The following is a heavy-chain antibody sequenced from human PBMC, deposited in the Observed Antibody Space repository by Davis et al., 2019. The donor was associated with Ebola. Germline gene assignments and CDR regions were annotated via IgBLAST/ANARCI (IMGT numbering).Heavy chain of an antibody. CDR2: IRSKANSYAT. CDR3: ARDPSYYYYYGMDV. Sequence: GGSLRLSCAASGFTFSGSAMHWVRQASGKGLEWVGRIRSKANSYATAYAASVKGRFTISRDDSKNTAYLQMNSLRAEDTAVYYCARDPSYYYYYGMDVWGQGTTVTVSS. CDR1: GFTFSGSA. V-gene: IGHV3-73*01. J-gene: IGHJ6*02.